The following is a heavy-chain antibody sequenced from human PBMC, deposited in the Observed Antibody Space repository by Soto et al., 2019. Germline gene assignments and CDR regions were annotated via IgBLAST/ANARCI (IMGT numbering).Heavy chain of an antibody. V-gene: IGHV4-59*01. Sequence: SETLSLTCTVSGASISSYYWTWIRQPPGKGLEWIGYIYYSGSTNYNPSLKSRVTISVDTSKNQFSLKLSSVTAADTAVYYCARAFIRVYSYGLDAFDIWGQGTMVTVSS. J-gene: IGHJ3*02. CDR1: GASISSYY. CDR2: IYYSGST. CDR3: ARAFIRVYSYGLDAFDI. D-gene: IGHD5-18*01.